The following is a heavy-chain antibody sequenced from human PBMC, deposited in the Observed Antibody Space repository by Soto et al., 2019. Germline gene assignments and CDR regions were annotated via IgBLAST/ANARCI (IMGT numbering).Heavy chain of an antibody. J-gene: IGHJ4*02. CDR1: EFTFSTYA. CDR2: IGSGGSPT. Sequence: PGGSLRLSCAASEFTFSTYAMIWVRQAPGKGLEWVSSIGSGGSPTYYADSVKGRFTISRDNSKNTLYLQMNSLRAEDTAVYYCAKGALSTYFDWGQGTLVTVSS. V-gene: IGHV3-23*01. D-gene: IGHD3-9*01. CDR3: AKGALSTYFD.